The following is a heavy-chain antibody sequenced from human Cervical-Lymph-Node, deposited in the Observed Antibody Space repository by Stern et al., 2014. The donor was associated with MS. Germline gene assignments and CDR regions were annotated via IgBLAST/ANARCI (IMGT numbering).Heavy chain of an antibody. CDR3: AREGDIAASGMFDF. Sequence: QLVQSGAAVKKPGASVKVSCEASGYTFTGYYMHWVRQAPGQGLEWMGWINPNSGATKSAQKFQDRVTMTRDTSIATAYLDLSKLRSDDTAVYYCAREGDIAASGMFDFWGPGTLVTVSA. CDR2: INPNSGAT. J-gene: IGHJ4*02. V-gene: IGHV1-2*02. CDR1: GYTFTGYY. D-gene: IGHD6-13*01.